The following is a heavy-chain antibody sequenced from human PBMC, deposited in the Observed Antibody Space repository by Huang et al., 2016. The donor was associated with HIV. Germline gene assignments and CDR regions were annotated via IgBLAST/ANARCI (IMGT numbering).Heavy chain of an antibody. Sequence: QVQLQQWGAGLLKPSETLSLTCAVSGGSVSGHYWSWIRQPPGKGLEWIAEINDNGYTNYKPSLKSRGTISVHTSRNQFSLKLNSVTAADAAVYYCARASWYEPRSWYFGLWGRGTLVTVSS. V-gene: IGHV4-34*01. CDR3: ARASWYEPRSWYFGL. J-gene: IGHJ2*01. CDR1: GGSVSGHY. CDR2: INDNGYT. D-gene: IGHD6-13*01.